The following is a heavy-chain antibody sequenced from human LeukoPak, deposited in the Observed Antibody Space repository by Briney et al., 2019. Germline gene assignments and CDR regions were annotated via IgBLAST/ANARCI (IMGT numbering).Heavy chain of an antibody. CDR3: ARGRELLRVNDAFDI. D-gene: IGHD1-26*01. V-gene: IGHV4-59*01. Sequence: SETLSLTCTVSGGSISSYYWSWTRQPPGKGLEWIGYIYYSGSTNYNPSLKSRVTISADTSKNQFSLKLSSVTAADTAVYYCARGRELLRVNDAFDIWGQGTMVTVSS. CDR1: GGSISSYY. J-gene: IGHJ3*02. CDR2: IYYSGST.